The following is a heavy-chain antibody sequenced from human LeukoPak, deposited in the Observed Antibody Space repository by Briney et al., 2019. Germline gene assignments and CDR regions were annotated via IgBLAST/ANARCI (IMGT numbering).Heavy chain of an antibody. CDR2: ISGSGGST. D-gene: IGHD2-2*01. V-gene: IGHV3-23*01. CDR3: AKDDQLLPYYMHV. Sequence: GGSLRLSCAASGFTFSSYSMRWVRQAPGKGGEGVSAISGSGGSTYYADSVKGRFTISRDNAKNTLYLEMNSLSAEDTAVYYCAKDDQLLPYYMHVWGKGTTVTVSS. CDR1: GFTFSSYS. J-gene: IGHJ6*03.